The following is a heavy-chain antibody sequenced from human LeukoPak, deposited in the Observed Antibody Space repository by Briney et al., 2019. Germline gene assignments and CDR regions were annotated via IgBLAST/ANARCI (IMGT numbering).Heavy chain of an antibody. CDR2: IFPGDSET. D-gene: IGHD1/OR15-1a*01. CDR3: ATSESQTKFDY. J-gene: IGHJ4*02. V-gene: IGHV5-51*01. Sequence: GQSLKISCQGSGYSFTTYWIGWVRQMPGKGLEWMGIIFPGDSETIYSPSFQGQVTISADKSINTPYLQWSSLKASDTAMYYCATSESQTKFDYWGQGTLVTASS. CDR1: GYSFTTYW.